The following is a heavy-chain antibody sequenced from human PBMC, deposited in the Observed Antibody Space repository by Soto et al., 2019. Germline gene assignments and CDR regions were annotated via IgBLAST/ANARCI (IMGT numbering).Heavy chain of an antibody. CDR2: ISYDGSNK. J-gene: IGHJ4*02. Sequence: GGSLRLSCAASGFTFSSYGMHWVRQAPGKGLEWVAVISYDGSNKYYADSGKGRFTISRDNSKNTLYLQMNSLRAEDTAVYYCAKADSNYETSFYFDYWGQGTLVTVSS. CDR3: AKADSNYETSFYFDY. CDR1: GFTFSSYG. V-gene: IGHV3-30*18. D-gene: IGHD4-4*01.